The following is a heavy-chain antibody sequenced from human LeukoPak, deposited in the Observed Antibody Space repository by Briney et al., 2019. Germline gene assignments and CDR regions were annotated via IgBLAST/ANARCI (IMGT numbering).Heavy chain of an antibody. V-gene: IGHV3-23*01. CDR1: GFTFSSYA. J-gene: IGHJ4*02. CDR3: ARDRGLSYFDY. Sequence: GGSLRLSCPASGFTFSSYAMSWVRQAPGKGLEWVSAISGIGGNTYYADSVKGRFTISRDNSKNTLYLQMNSLRAEDTAVYYCARDRGLSYFDYWGQGTLVTVSS. D-gene: IGHD5-24*01. CDR2: ISGIGGNT.